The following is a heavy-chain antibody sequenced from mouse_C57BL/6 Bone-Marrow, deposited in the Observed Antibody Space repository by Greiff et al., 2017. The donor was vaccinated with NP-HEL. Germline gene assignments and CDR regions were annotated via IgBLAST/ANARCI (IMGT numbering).Heavy chain of an antibody. J-gene: IGHJ3*01. CDR2: INPSSGYT. CDR3: ARSGGSQTAQAPSWFAG. Sequence: QVQLKQSGAELARPGASVQMSCKASGYTFTSYTMHWVKQRPGPGLEWIGYINPSSGYTKYNQKFKDQATLTADKSSSTAYMQLSSLTSEDSAVYYCARSGGSQTAQAPSWFAGWGQGTLVTVSA. D-gene: IGHD3-2*02. CDR1: GYTFTSYT. V-gene: IGHV1-4*01.